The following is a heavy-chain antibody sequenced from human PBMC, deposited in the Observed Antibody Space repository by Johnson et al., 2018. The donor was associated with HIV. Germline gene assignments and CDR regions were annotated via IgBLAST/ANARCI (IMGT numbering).Heavy chain of an antibody. CDR3: ARVPWSLDAFDI. V-gene: IGHV3-7*01. CDR2: IKQDGREK. CDR1: GFTCSSYW. Sequence: VQLVESGGGLVQPGGSLRLSCAASGFTCSSYWMSWVRQAPGNGLEWVADIKQDGREKYDVASVKGRFTISRDNAKNSLYLQMNSLRAEDTAVYYCARVPWSLDAFDIWGQGTEVTVSS. J-gene: IGHJ3*02. D-gene: IGHD2-15*01.